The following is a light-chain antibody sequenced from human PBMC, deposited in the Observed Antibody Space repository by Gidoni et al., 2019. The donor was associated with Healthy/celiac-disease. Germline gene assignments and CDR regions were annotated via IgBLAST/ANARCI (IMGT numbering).Light chain of an antibody. Sequence: QSVLTQPPSASGTPGQRVNIPCSGSSTTIGSNTVNWYQQLPGTAPKLLIYSNNQRPSGVPDRFSGSKSGTSASLAISGLQSEDEADYYCAAWDDSLNAYYVFGTGTKVTVL. J-gene: IGLJ1*01. V-gene: IGLV1-44*01. CDR2: SNN. CDR3: AAWDDSLNAYYV. CDR1: STTIGSNT.